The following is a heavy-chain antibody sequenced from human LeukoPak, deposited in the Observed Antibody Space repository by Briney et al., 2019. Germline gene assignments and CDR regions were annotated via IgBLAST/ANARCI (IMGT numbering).Heavy chain of an antibody. J-gene: IGHJ4*02. CDR1: GFTFSSYG. CDR2: ISYDGSNK. Sequence: PGGSLRLSCAASGFTFSSYGMHWVRQAPGKGLEWVAVISYDGSNKYYADSVKGRFTISRDNSKNTLYLQMNSLRAEDTAVYYCANSPPKRWGQGTLVTVSS. CDR3: ANSPPKR. V-gene: IGHV3-30*18.